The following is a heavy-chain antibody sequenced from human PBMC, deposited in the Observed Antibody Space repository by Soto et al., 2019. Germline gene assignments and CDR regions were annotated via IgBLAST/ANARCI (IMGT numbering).Heavy chain of an antibody. Sequence: ASVKVSCKASGYTFTGYYMHWVRQAPGQGLEWMGWINPNSGGTNYAQKFQGWVTMTRDTFISTAYMELSRLRSDDTAVYYCARAGSEQQLARGYWFDPWGQGTLVTVSS. J-gene: IGHJ5*02. CDR1: GYTFTGYY. D-gene: IGHD6-13*01. V-gene: IGHV1-2*04. CDR2: INPNSGGT. CDR3: ARAGSEQQLARGYWFDP.